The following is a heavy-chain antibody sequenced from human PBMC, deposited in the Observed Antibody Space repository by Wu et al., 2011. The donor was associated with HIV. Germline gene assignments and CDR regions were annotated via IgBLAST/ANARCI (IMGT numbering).Heavy chain of an antibody. CDR3: ARDTDYYYDSSGYAWYFDY. Sequence: QVQLVQSGAEVKKPGSSVKVSCKASGGTFSSYAISWVRQAPGQGLEWMGRIIPIFGTANYAQKFQGRVTITADKSTSTAYMELSSLRSEDTAVYYCARDTDYYYDSSGYAWYFDYWGQGTLVTVSS. CDR2: IIPIFGTA. CDR1: GGTFSSYA. V-gene: IGHV1-69*14. D-gene: IGHD3-22*01. J-gene: IGHJ4*02.